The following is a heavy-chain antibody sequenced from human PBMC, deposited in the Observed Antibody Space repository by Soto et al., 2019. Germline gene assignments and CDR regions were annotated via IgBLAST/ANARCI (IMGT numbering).Heavy chain of an antibody. CDR3: ASGGYSYGHADYYGMDV. D-gene: IGHD5-18*01. CDR2: IIPIFGTA. CDR1: GGTFSSYA. J-gene: IGHJ6*02. Sequence: QVQLVQSGAEVKKPGSSVKVACKASGGTFSSYAISWVRQAPGQGLEWMGGIIPIFGTANYAQKFQGRVTITADESTSTAYMELSSLRSEDTAVYYCASGGYSYGHADYYGMDVWGQGTTVTVSS. V-gene: IGHV1-69*01.